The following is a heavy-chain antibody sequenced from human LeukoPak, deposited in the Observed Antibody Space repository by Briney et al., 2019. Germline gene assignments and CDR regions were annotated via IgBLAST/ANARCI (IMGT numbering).Heavy chain of an antibody. J-gene: IGHJ4*02. D-gene: IGHD1-26*01. V-gene: IGHV4-59*08. CDR2: IYYSGST. CDR3: ARPYSGTDSYFDC. Sequence: SEPLSLTCTLSGRSISSYYWSCTRHPTGKGLEWLGHIYYSGSTNYNPPLKSRVTISIDTSKNQFSLKLNSVTAADTVVYYCARPYSGTDSYFDCWGQGTLVTVSS. CDR1: GRSISSYY.